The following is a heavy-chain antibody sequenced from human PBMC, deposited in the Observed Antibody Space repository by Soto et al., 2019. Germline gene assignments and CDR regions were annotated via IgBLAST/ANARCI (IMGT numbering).Heavy chain of an antibody. CDR3: ARGAQYYDILTGYYSSWFDP. D-gene: IGHD3-9*01. Sequence: SETLSLTCTVSGGSISSYYWSWIRQPPGKGLECIGYIYYSGSTNYNPSLKSRVTISVDTSKNQFSLKLSSVTAADTAVYYCARGAQYYDILTGYYSSWFDPWGQGTLVTVSS. J-gene: IGHJ5*02. CDR1: GGSISSYY. CDR2: IYYSGST. V-gene: IGHV4-59*01.